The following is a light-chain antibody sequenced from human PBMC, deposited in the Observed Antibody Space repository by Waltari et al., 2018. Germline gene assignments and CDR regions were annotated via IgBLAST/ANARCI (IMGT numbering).Light chain of an antibody. J-gene: IGKJ4*01. CDR3: QQSGSSVT. V-gene: IGKV3-20*01. CDR2: GAS. Sequence: EIVLTQSPDTLSLSPGERATLSCRASQSVSGVYFAWYQQRRGQAPRLLIYGASTRATGIPDRFSGSGSGTDFTLTITRLEPEDFAVYYCQQSGSSVTFGGGTRVEIK. CDR1: QSVSGVY.